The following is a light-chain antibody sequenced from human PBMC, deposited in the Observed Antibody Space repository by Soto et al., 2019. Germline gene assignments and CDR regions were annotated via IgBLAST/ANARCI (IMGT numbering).Light chain of an antibody. J-gene: IGKJ2*01. CDR3: QQYNNWPPYT. Sequence: EIVMTQSPATLSVSPGERATLSCRASRSLSGNLAWYQQKPGQAPRLLIYGASTRATGIPAGFSGSGSGTEFTLTISSLQSEDIAVYYCQQYNNWPPYTFGQGTKLEIK. V-gene: IGKV3-15*01. CDR1: RSLSGN. CDR2: GAS.